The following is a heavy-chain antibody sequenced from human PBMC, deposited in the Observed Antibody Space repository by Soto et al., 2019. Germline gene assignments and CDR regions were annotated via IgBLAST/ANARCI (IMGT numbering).Heavy chain of an antibody. CDR1: GGSISGGGYS. V-gene: IGHV4-30-2*01. Sequence: LSLTWAVSGGSISGGGYSWSWIRQPPGKGLELIGYIHHSGSTYYNPSLKSRVTMSLDRSKNQFSLELSSVTAADTAVYYCARLGVDGMDVWGQGTTVTVSS. J-gene: IGHJ6*02. CDR2: IHHSGST. CDR3: ARLGVDGMDV. D-gene: IGHD2-8*01.